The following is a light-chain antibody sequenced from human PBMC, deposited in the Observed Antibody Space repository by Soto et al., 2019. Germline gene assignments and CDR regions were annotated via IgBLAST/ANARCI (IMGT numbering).Light chain of an antibody. V-gene: IGKV1-17*03. CDR3: LHHSSYPWT. Sequence: DIQMTQSRATLSASVGDRVSITCRASQGISNSLAWFQQKPGTVPKRLIHAASSLQSGVPSRFSGGGSGTEFTLTISSLQPEDFGTYYCLHHSSYPWTFGQGTKVEIK. CDR2: AAS. CDR1: QGISNS. J-gene: IGKJ1*01.